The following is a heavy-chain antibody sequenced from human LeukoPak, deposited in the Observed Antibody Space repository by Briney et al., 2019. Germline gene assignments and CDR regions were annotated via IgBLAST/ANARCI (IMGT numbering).Heavy chain of an antibody. CDR1: GGSISSGSYY. V-gene: IGHV4-39*01. CDR2: IYYSGST. J-gene: IGHJ4*02. CDR3: ARLPSSSWYIY. Sequence: PSETLSLTCTVSGGSISSGSYYWSWIRQPAGKGLEWIGSIYYSGSTYYNPSLKSRVTISVDTSKNQFSLKLSSVTAADTAVYYCARLPSSSWYIYWGQGTLVTVSS. D-gene: IGHD6-13*01.